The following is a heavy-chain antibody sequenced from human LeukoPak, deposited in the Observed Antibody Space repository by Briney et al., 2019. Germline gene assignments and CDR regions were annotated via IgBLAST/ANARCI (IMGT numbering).Heavy chain of an antibody. CDR3: ARGSTGDKSNN. CDR1: DGSVSSYY. CDR2: IYFSGTT. J-gene: IGHJ4*02. Sequence: SETLSLTCTVSDGSVSSYYWSWIRQPPGKGLEWIGYIYFSGTTNYNPSLKSRVAISVDTSKNQFSLKLSSVTAADTAVYYCARGSTGDKSNNWGQGTLVTVSS. D-gene: IGHD7-27*01. V-gene: IGHV4-59*02.